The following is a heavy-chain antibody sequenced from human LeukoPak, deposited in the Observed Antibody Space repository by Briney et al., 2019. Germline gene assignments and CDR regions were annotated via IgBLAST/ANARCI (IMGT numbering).Heavy chain of an antibody. CDR1: GYSFTIYW. CDR2: IYPGDSDT. V-gene: IGHV5-51*01. J-gene: IGHJ5*02. D-gene: IGHD3-22*01. CDR3: ARMDYYDSSGLGRWFDP. Sequence: GGSLRLSCKGSGYSFTIYWIGWVRQMPGKGLEWMGIIYPGDSDTRYSPSFQGQVTISADKSISTAYLQWSSLKASDTAMYYCARMDYYDSSGLGRWFDPWGQGTLVTVSS.